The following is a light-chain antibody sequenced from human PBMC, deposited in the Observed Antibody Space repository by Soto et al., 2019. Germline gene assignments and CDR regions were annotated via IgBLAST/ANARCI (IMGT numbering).Light chain of an antibody. J-gene: IGKJ1*01. CDR3: QHCYKSPPT. CDR1: QSINTN. V-gene: IGKV1-39*01. CDR2: AAS. Sequence: DIQMTQSPSSLSASVGDRVTITCRASQSINTNLNWYQQKPGKVPNLLIYAASILQTAVPSRFSGSGSGTDFTLNISSLQPDDFRTYYCQHCYKSPPTFGPGTEV.